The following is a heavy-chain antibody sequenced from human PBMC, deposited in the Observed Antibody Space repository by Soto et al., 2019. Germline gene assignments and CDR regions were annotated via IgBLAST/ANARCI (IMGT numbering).Heavy chain of an antibody. D-gene: IGHD2-21*02. CDR1: GFSLSTSGVG. Sequence: QITLKESGPTLVKPTQTLTLTCTFSGFSLSTSGVGVGWIRQPPGKALEWLALIYWNDDKRYSPSLKSRLTITKDTSKNQVVLTMTNMDPVDTATYYCAHRWGGSYCGGDCYYDYWGQGTLVTVSS. CDR2: IYWNDDK. V-gene: IGHV2-5*01. J-gene: IGHJ4*02. CDR3: AHRWGGSYCGGDCYYDY.